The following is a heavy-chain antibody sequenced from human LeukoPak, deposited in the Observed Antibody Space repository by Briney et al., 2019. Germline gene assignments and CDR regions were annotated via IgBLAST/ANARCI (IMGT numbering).Heavy chain of an antibody. V-gene: IGHV3-21*04. D-gene: IGHD2-2*02. CDR3: AKDPYCSSTSCYTGTELYYYYGMDV. CDR1: GFTFSSYS. Sequence: GGSLRLSCAASGFTFSSYSMNWVRQAPGKGLEWVSSISSSSSYIYYADSVKGRFTISRDNSKNTLYLQMNSLRAEDTAVYYCAKDPYCSSTSCYTGTELYYYYGMDVWGQGTTVTVSS. CDR2: ISSSSSYI. J-gene: IGHJ6*02.